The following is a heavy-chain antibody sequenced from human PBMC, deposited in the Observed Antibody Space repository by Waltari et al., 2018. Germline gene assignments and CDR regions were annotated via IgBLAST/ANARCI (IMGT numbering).Heavy chain of an antibody. CDR2: IIPIFGTA. J-gene: IGHJ1*01. V-gene: IGHV1-69*08. Sequence: QVQLVQSGAEVKKPGSSVKVSCKASGGTFSSYAISWVRQAPGQGLEWMGRIIPIFGTANYAQKFQGRVTITADKSTSTAYMELSSLRSEDTAVYYCARGGSYEQQHAEYFQHWGQGTLVTVSS. D-gene: IGHD6-13*01. CDR3: ARGGSYEQQHAEYFQH. CDR1: GGTFSSYA.